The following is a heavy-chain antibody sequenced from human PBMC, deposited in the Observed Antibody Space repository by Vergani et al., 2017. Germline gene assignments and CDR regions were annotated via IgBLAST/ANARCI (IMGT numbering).Heavy chain of an antibody. J-gene: IGHJ6*02. Sequence: EVQLLESGGGLVQPGGSLRLSCAASGFTFSSYAMSWVRQAPGKGLEWVSAISGSGGSTYYADSVKGRFTISGDNSKNTLYLQMNSLRAEDTAVYYCAKDAVAYYYDSSGYYSYYYYYGMDVWGQGTTVTVSS. D-gene: IGHD3-22*01. V-gene: IGHV3-23*01. CDR2: ISGSGGST. CDR1: GFTFSSYA. CDR3: AKDAVAYYYDSSGYYSYYYYYGMDV.